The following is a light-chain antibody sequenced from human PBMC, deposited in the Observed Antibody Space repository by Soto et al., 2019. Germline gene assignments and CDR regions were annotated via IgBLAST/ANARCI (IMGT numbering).Light chain of an antibody. CDR3: QQYHHWKT. CDR2: LAS. V-gene: IGKV3-15*01. Sequence: EVVMPQSPATLSISPGEGATLSCRASQSVNNRLAWYQQKPGQAPRLLIYLASTRATGVPVRFSGSGSGTEFTLTITSLQSEDFAVYFCQQYHHWKTFGQGTLVEIK. CDR1: QSVNNR. J-gene: IGKJ1*01.